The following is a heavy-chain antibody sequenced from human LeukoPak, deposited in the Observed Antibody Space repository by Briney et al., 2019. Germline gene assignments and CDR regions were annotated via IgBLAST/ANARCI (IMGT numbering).Heavy chain of an antibody. CDR1: GYSISSGYY. CDR3: ARIHSGSDEVDY. V-gene: IGHV4-38-2*02. CDR2: TYHGGST. J-gene: IGHJ4*02. Sequence: PSETLSLTCTVSGYSISSGYYWGWIRQPPVKGLEWIGSTYHGGSTYYNPSLKSRVTISVDTSKNQFSLKLSSVTAADTAVYYCARIHSGSDEVDYWGQGTLVTVSS. D-gene: IGHD1-26*01.